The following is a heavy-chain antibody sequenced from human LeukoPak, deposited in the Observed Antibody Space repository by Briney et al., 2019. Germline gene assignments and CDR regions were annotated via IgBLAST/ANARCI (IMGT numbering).Heavy chain of an antibody. J-gene: IGHJ5*02. CDR3: ARGYCSGGSCYSVENWFDP. CDR1: GYTFTGYY. D-gene: IGHD2-15*01. V-gene: IGHV1-2*06. Sequence: ASVKVSRKAAGYTFTGYYMFWVRQAPGQGLEWMGRINPNSGGTNYAQKFQGRVTMTRDTSISTVYMELSRLRSDDTAVYYCARGYCSGGSCYSVENWFDPWGQGTLVTVSS. CDR2: INPNSGGT.